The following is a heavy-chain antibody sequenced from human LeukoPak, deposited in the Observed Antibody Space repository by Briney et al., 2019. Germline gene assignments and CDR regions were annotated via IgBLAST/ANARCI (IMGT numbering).Heavy chain of an antibody. CDR3: ASEGRQLALTY. Sequence: GGSLRLSCAASGFTFSDYYMSWIRQAPGKGLEWVSYISSNGSTRYYADSVKGRVTISRDNAKNSLYLQMNSLRAEDTAVYYCASEGRQLALTYWGQGTLVTVSS. V-gene: IGHV3-11*01. D-gene: IGHD6-13*01. J-gene: IGHJ4*02. CDR2: ISSNGSTR. CDR1: GFTFSDYY.